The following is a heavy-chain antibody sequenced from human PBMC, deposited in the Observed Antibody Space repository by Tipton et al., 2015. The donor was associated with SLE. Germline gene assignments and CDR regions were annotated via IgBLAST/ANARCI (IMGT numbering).Heavy chain of an antibody. CDR2: IYTSGST. Sequence: TLSLTCTVSGGSISSGSYYWSWIRQPAGKGLEWIGRIYTSGSTNYNPSLKSRVTISVDTSKNQFSLKLSSVTAADTAVYYCARGAGDASYSSYMDVWGKGATVTVSS. J-gene: IGHJ6*03. CDR1: GGSISSGSYY. D-gene: IGHD7-27*01. CDR3: ARGAGDASYSSYMDV. V-gene: IGHV4-61*02.